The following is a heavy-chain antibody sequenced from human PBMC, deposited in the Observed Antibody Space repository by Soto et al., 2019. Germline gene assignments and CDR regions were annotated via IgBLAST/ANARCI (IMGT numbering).Heavy chain of an antibody. Sequence: PGGSLRLSCTASGFTFGDYGMSWFRQAPGKGLEWVGFIRSKAYGGTTEYAASVKGRFTISRDDSKSIAYLQMNSLKTEDTAVYYCTSDIVVVVGLHFDYWDQGTLVTVSS. CDR2: IRSKAYGGTT. CDR1: GFTFGDYG. J-gene: IGHJ4*02. CDR3: TSDIVVVVGLHFDY. V-gene: IGHV3-49*03. D-gene: IGHD2-15*01.